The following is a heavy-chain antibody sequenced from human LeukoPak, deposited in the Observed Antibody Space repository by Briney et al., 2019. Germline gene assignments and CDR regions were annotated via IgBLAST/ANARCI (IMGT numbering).Heavy chain of an antibody. CDR1: GDSISSSHYY. D-gene: IGHD7-27*01. J-gene: IGHJ2*01. Sequence: PSETLSLTCTVSGDSISSSHYYWGWIRQPPGKGLEWIGSIYYSGSTYYNPSLKSRVTISVDTSKNQFSLKLSSVTAADTAVYYCARRVLGRWYFDLWGRGTLVTVSS. CDR3: ARRVLGRWYFDL. CDR2: IYYSGST. V-gene: IGHV4-39*01.